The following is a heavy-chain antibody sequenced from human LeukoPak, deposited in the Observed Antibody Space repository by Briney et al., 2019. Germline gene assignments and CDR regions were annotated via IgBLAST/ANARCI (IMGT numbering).Heavy chain of an antibody. CDR2: IYSGGST. V-gene: IGHV3-53*01. D-gene: IGHD1-26*01. CDR1: GFTVSSNY. J-gene: IGHJ4*02. Sequence: GGSLRLSCAASGFTVSSNYMSWVRQAPGKGLEWVSVIYSGGSTYYADSVKGRFTISRDNSKNTLYLQMNSLRAEDTAVYYCAKELSGSLTEFDYWGQGTLVTVSS. CDR3: AKELSGSLTEFDY.